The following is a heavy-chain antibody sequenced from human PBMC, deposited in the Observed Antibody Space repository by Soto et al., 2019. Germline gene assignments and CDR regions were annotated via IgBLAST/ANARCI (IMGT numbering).Heavy chain of an antibody. CDR3: ARDEFVVVPAAPPLGMDV. D-gene: IGHD2-2*01. CDR1: GGSISRSGYH. Sequence: SEPLSLTCTVSGGSISRSGYHWDWIRQPPGKGLEWIGHIYYSGNTDYTPSLKSRVTISVDKSKNQFSLKLSSVTAADTAVYYCARDEFVVVPAAPPLGMDVWGQGTTVTVSS. V-gene: IGHV4-39*07. CDR2: IYYSGNT. J-gene: IGHJ6*02.